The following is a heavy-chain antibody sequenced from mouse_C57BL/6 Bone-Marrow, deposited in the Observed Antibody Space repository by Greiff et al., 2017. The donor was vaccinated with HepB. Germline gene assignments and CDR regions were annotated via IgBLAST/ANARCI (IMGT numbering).Heavy chain of an antibody. J-gene: IGHJ3*01. CDR2: ISGGGGNT. V-gene: IGHV5-9*01. CDR1: GFTFSSYT. Sequence: EVKVEESGGGLVKPGGSLKLSCAASGFTFSSYTMSWVRQTPEKRLEWVATISGGGGNTYYPDSVKGRFTISRDNAKNTLYLQMSSLRSEDTALYYCARHGPYWGQGTLVTVSA. CDR3: ARHGPY.